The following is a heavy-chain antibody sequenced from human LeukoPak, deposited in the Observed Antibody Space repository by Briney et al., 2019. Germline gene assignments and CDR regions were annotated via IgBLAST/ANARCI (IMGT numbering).Heavy chain of an antibody. D-gene: IGHD6-13*01. Sequence: GGSLRPSCAASGFTFSSYRMNWVRQAPGKGLEWVSSISSSSSYIYYADSVKGRFTISRDNAKNSLYLQMNSLRAEDTAVYYCARSREGSSSWPDAFDIWGQGTMVTVSS. V-gene: IGHV3-21*01. CDR2: ISSSSSYI. CDR1: GFTFSSYR. CDR3: ARSREGSSSWPDAFDI. J-gene: IGHJ3*02.